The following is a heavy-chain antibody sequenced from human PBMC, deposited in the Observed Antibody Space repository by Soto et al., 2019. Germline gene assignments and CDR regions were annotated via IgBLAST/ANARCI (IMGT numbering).Heavy chain of an antibody. CDR3: AKGNSIAARPGIFDF. V-gene: IGHV3-23*01. CDR2: ISGSGGST. CDR1: GFTFSSYA. Sequence: EVQLLESGGGLVQPGGSLRLSCAASGFTFSSYAMSWVRQAPGKGLEWVSAISGSGGSTYYADSVKGRFNISRDNSKNTMYMQMNSLRAEDTAVYYCAKGNSIAARPGIFDFWGKGTLVTVSS. D-gene: IGHD6-6*01. J-gene: IGHJ4*02.